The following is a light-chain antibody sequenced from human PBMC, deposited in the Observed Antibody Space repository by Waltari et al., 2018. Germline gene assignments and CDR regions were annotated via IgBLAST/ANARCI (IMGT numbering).Light chain of an antibody. CDR2: AAS. Sequence: EIVLTQSPGTLSLSPGDRAKLSCRASQSVGRPLAWYQLKPGQEPRLLLYAASTRATDIPDRFSGSGSGTDFSLTISRLEPEDFAVYCCQHYVRLPATFGQGTRVEIK. CDR1: QSVGRP. CDR3: QHYVRLPAT. V-gene: IGKV3-20*01. J-gene: IGKJ1*01.